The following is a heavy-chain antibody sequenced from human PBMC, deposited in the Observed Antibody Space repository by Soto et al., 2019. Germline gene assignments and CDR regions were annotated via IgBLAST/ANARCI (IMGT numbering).Heavy chain of an antibody. V-gene: IGHV5-51*01. CDR3: ARRTSDYGGKTDYFDY. J-gene: IGHJ4*02. CDR2: IYPGDSDT. Sequence: GESLKISWKGSGYSFTSHGIGWVRKMTGKGLEWMGIIYPGDSDTRYSPSFQGQVTISADKSISTAYLQWSSLKASDTAMYYCARRTSDYGGKTDYFDYWGQGTLVTV. CDR1: GYSFTSHG. D-gene: IGHD4-17*01.